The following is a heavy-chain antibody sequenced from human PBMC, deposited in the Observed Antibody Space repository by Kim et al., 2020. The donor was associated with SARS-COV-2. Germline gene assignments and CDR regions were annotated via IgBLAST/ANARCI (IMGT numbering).Heavy chain of an antibody. CDR2: IYYSGST. CDR1: GGSISSYY. CDR3: AWGPKTTYQLPGSPYFDY. J-gene: IGHJ4*02. V-gene: IGHV4-59*01. D-gene: IGHD2-2*01. Sequence: SETLSLTCTVSGGSISSYYWSWIRQPPGKGLEWIGYIYYSGSTNYNPSLKSRVTISVDTSKNQFSLKLSSVTAADTAVYYCAWGPKTTYQLPGSPYFDYWGQGTLVTVSS.